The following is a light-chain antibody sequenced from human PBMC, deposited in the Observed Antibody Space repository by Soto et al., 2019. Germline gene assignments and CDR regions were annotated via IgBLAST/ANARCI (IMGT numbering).Light chain of an antibody. Sequence: QSALTQPASVSGSPGQSITISCTGTSSDVGGYNYVSWYQQHPGKAPKLMIYEVSNRPSGVSDRFSGSKSGNTASLTISGLQAEDEANYYCSSYRSGSTPWVFGGGPSSPS. CDR1: SSDVGGYNY. CDR3: SSYRSGSTPWV. V-gene: IGLV2-14*01. CDR2: EVS. J-gene: IGLJ3*02.